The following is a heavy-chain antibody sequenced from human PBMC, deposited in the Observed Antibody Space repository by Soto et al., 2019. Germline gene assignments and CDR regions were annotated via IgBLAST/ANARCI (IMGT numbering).Heavy chain of an antibody. CDR1: GFTFSSYS. D-gene: IGHD3-3*01. V-gene: IGHV3-21*01. CDR3: AREGTIFGVAIDAFDI. J-gene: IGHJ3*02. CDR2: ISSSSSSYI. Sequence: GGSLRLSCAASGFTFSSYSMNWVRQAPGKGLEWVSSISSSSSSYIYYADSVKGRFTISRDNAKNSLYLQMNSLRAEDTAVYYCAREGTIFGVAIDAFDIWGQGTMVTVSS.